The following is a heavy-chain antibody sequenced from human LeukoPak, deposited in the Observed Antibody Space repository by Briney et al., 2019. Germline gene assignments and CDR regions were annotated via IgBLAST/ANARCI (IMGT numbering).Heavy chain of an antibody. CDR1: GIPFINAW. D-gene: IGHD6-19*01. CDR3: ARDTWRAVAGTSTYYYTGMDA. V-gene: IGHV3-7*03. CDR2: IKLDGSEK. J-gene: IGHJ6*02. Sequence: GGSLRLSCAVSGIPFINAWMTWVRQAPGKGLEWVANIKLDGSEKSYVDSVKGRFTISRDNAKNSLYLQMNSLRVEDTAVYYCARDTWRAVAGTSTYYYTGMDAWDQGTTVTVSS.